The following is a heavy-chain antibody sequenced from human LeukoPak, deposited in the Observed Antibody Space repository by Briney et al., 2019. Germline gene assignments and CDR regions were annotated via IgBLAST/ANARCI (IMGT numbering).Heavy chain of an antibody. CDR3: AKDRCVECGFIVGATDY. CDR2: ISYDGSNK. Sequence: GGSLRLSCAASGFTFSSYGMHWVRQAPGMGLEWVAVISYDGSNKYYADSVKGRFTISRGNSKNTLYLQMNSLRAEDTAVYYCAKDRCVECGFIVGATDYWGQGTLVTVSS. D-gene: IGHD1-26*01. V-gene: IGHV3-30*18. CDR1: GFTFSSYG. J-gene: IGHJ4*02.